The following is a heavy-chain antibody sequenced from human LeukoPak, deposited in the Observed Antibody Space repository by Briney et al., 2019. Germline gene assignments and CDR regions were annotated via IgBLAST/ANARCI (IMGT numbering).Heavy chain of an antibody. Sequence: ASVKVSCKASGYTFTSYYMHWVRQAPGQGLEWMGIINPSGGSTSYAQKFQGRVTMTRDTSTSTVYMELSSLRSEDTAVYYCARPNSGDEPDDSFDIWGQGTMVTVSS. D-gene: IGHD5-12*01. CDR3: ARPNSGDEPDDSFDI. J-gene: IGHJ3*02. CDR2: INPSGGST. CDR1: GYTFTSYY. V-gene: IGHV1-46*01.